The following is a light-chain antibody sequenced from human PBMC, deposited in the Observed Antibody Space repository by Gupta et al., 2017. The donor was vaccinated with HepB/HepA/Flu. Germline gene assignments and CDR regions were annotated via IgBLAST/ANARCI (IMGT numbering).Light chain of an antibody. Sequence: SQITQSPSSLSASVRYRGTITCPASQSIRSYLDWYKQKPGKAPKLLIYAASSWQSGVPSRFSGSGYGTDFTLTISRRQPEDFAAYYCQQTDSNPPFTFGHGTKVDIK. J-gene: IGKJ3*01. CDR1: QSIRSY. V-gene: IGKV1-39*01. CDR2: AAS. CDR3: QQTDSNPPFT.